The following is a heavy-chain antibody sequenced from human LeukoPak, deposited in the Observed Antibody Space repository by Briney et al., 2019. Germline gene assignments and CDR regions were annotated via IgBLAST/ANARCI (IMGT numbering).Heavy chain of an antibody. Sequence: GGSLRLSCAASGFTFSSYAMHWVRQAPGKGLVGVAVISYDGSNKYYADSVKGRFTISRDNSKNTLYLQMNSLRAEDTAVYYCARDPPSLDAFDIWGQGTMVTVSS. D-gene: IGHD1-26*01. V-gene: IGHV3-30-3*01. CDR2: ISYDGSNK. CDR3: ARDPPSLDAFDI. J-gene: IGHJ3*02. CDR1: GFTFSSYA.